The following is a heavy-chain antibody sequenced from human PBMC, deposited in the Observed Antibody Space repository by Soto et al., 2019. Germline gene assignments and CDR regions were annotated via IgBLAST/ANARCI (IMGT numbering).Heavy chain of an antibody. J-gene: IGHJ4*02. Sequence: ASVKVSCKASGYTFTSYAMHWVRQAPGQRLEWMGWINAGNGNTKYSQKFQGRVTITRDTSASTAYMELSSLRSEDTAVYYCARGIMITFGGVIVNPDYWGQGTLVTVSS. CDR2: INAGNGNT. CDR1: GYTFTSYA. V-gene: IGHV1-3*01. CDR3: ARGIMITFGGVIVNPDY. D-gene: IGHD3-16*02.